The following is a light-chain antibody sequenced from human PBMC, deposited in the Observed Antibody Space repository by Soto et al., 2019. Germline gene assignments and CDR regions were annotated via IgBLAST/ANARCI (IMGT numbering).Light chain of an antibody. CDR1: QTISSGF. Sequence: EIVLTQSPGTLSLSPGDRATLSCRASQTISSGFLAWYQQKVGQAPRPLIYDASNRATGVPDRFSGSGSGTDFSLTISRLEPEDFAVYHCQQYSSSPRTFGQGTRLGL. J-gene: IGKJ5*01. CDR2: DAS. CDR3: QQYSSSPRT. V-gene: IGKV3-20*01.